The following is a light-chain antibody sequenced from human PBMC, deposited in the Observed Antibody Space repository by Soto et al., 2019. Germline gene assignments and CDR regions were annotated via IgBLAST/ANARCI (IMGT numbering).Light chain of an antibody. CDR3: QQYGSSVTWT. CDR1: QSITSNY. J-gene: IGKJ1*01. V-gene: IGKV3-20*01. Sequence: EVVLTQSPGTVSLSSGERATLSCRASQSITSNYIAWYQQKPGQAPRLLIYAASSRATGIPDRFSGSGSGTDFTLSISRLEPEDFAVYYCQQYGSSVTWTFGQGTKVEIK. CDR2: AAS.